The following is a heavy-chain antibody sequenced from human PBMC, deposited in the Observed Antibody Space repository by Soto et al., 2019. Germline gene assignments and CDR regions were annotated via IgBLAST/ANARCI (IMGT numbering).Heavy chain of an antibody. CDR2: ISSTTNYI. J-gene: IGHJ4*02. Sequence: PGGFLRLSCAASGFTFTRYSMNWVRQAPGKGLEWVASISSTTNYIYYGESLKGRLTISRDNAKNSMYLQMNTLRAEDTAVYYCARESEDLSSNLDYWGQGTLVTVSS. V-gene: IGHV3-21*06. CDR3: ARESEDLSSNLDY. CDR1: GFTFTRYS.